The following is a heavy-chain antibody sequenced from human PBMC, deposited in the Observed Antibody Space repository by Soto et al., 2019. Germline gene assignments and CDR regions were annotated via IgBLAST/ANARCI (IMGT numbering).Heavy chain of an antibody. V-gene: IGHV3-48*01. D-gene: IGHD1-1*01. CDR3: ARVAWGTPVNWNDY. CDR2: ISSGSKSI. J-gene: IGHJ4*02. CDR1: GFTFSSYS. Sequence: EVQLVESGGGLVQPGGSLRLSCAASGFTFSSYSMNWVRQAPGKGLECISYISSGSKSIYYADSVKGRFTISRDNAKSSLYLQMNSLRAEDTAVYYCARVAWGTPVNWNDYWGQGTLVTVSS.